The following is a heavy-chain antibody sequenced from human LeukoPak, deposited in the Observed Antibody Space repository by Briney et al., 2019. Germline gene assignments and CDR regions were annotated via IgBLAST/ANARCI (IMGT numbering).Heavy chain of an antibody. J-gene: IGHJ4*02. Sequence: ASVKVSCKVSGYTLTELSMHWVRQAPGKGLEWMGGFDPEDGETIYAQKFQGRVTMTGDTSTDTAYMELSSLRSEDTAVYYCAPVVSGSYPALTWLFDYWGQGTLVTVSS. V-gene: IGHV1-24*01. CDR1: GYTLTELS. D-gene: IGHD1-26*01. CDR3: APVVSGSYPALTWLFDY. CDR2: FDPEDGET.